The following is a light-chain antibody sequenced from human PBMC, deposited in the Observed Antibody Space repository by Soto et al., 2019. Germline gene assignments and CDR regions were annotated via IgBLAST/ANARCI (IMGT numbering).Light chain of an antibody. CDR3: QQYNNWPLT. CDR1: QNIRSD. Sequence: EIVMTQSPATLSVSPGAGATLSCRASQNIRSDLAWYQQRPGQAPRLLIYGASSRATGFPARFSGGGSGTEFTLTISSLQSEDLAVYYCQQYNNWPLTFGGGTKVEI. J-gene: IGKJ4*01. CDR2: GAS. V-gene: IGKV3-15*01.